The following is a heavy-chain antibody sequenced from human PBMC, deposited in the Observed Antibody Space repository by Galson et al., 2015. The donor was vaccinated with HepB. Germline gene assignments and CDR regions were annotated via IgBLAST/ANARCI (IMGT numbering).Heavy chain of an antibody. Sequence: SLRLSCAASGFTFSSYSMNWVRQAPGKGLEWVSSISSSSSYIYYADSVKGRFTISRDNAKNSLYLQMNSLRAEDTAVYYCARYAEDSSGYYYPHNWFDPWGQGTLVTVSS. D-gene: IGHD3-22*01. J-gene: IGHJ5*02. V-gene: IGHV3-21*01. CDR3: ARYAEDSSGYYYPHNWFDP. CDR1: GFTFSSYS. CDR2: ISSSSSYI.